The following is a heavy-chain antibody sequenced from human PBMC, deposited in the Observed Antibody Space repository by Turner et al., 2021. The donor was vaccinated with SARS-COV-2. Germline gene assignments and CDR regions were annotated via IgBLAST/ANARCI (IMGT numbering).Heavy chain of an antibody. CDR3: ARGVTVAGITPFGY. Sequence: EVQLVESGGGLVQPGGSLRLSCAASAFTFSSYWMHWVRQAPGKGLVWVSRINSDGSSTSYADSVKGRFTGSRDNAKNTLYLQMNSLRAEDTAVYYCARGVTVAGITPFGYWGQGTLVTVSS. J-gene: IGHJ4*02. V-gene: IGHV3-74*01. CDR2: INSDGSST. CDR1: AFTFSSYW. D-gene: IGHD6-19*01.